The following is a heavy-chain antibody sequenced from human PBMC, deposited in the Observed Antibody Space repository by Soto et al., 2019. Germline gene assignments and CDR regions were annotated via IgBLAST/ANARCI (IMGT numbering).Heavy chain of an antibody. V-gene: IGHV4-59*01. CDR1: GGSISNYY. CDR3: AASRGMDTLLDY. CDR2: IYYSGST. D-gene: IGHD5-18*01. Sequence: PSETLSLTCTVSGGSISNYYWSWIRQPPGKGLEWIGYIYYSGSTNYNPSLKSRLIISVDTSKNQFSLKLSSVTAADTAVYYCAASRGMDTLLDYWGQGILVTVAS. J-gene: IGHJ4*02.